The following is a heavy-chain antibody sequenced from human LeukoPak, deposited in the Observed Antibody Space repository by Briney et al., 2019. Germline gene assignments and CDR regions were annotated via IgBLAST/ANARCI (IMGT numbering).Heavy chain of an antibody. CDR2: IYTSGST. CDR1: GGSISSGSYY. D-gene: IGHD3-22*01. J-gene: IGHJ4*02. V-gene: IGHV4-61*02. CDR3: ARGKTYYYASSFDY. Sequence: PSQTLSLTCTVSGGSISSGSYYWSRIRQPAGKGLEWIGRIYTSGSTNYNPSLKSRVTISVDTSKNQFSMKLSSVTAADTAVYYCARGKTYYYASSFDYWGQGTLVTVSS.